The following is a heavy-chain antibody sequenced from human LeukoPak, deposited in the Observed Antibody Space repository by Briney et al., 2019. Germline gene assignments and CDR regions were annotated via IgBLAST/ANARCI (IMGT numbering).Heavy chain of an antibody. CDR1: GFTFRTYG. CDR2: INSNSDTV. J-gene: IGHJ3*02. V-gene: IGHV3-48*04. D-gene: IGHD2-21*01. CDR3: AKDTSYCGGDCYSPRDAFDI. Sequence: QSGGSLRLSCAASGFTFRTYGMNWVRQAPGKGLEWISYINSNSDTVHYSNSVEGRFTISRDNAKNSLYLQMNSLRAEDTAVYYCAKDTSYCGGDCYSPRDAFDIWGQGTMVTVSS.